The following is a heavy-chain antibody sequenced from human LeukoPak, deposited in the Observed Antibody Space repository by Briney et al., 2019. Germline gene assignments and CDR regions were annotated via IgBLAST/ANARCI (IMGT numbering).Heavy chain of an antibody. CDR1: GYTFTSYG. J-gene: IGHJ4*02. CDR3: ARDHPYYDFWSGYSPVDY. Sequence: ASVKVSCTASGYTFTSYGISWVRQAPGQGLEWMGWISAYNGNTNYAQKLQGRVTMTTDTSTSTAYMELRSLRSDDTAVYYCARDHPYYDFWSGYSPVDYWGQGTLVTVSS. D-gene: IGHD3-3*01. V-gene: IGHV1-18*01. CDR2: ISAYNGNT.